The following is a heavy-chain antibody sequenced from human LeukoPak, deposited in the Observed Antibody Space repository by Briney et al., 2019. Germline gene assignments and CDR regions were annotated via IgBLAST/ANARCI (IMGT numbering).Heavy chain of an antibody. Sequence: SETLSLTCTVSGGSVSSGSYSWTWIRQPPGKGLECIGYIYYTGSTSYNPSLQSRVTMSVDTSKNQFSLKLSSVTAADTAVYYCARHRSGWNRDFDYWGQGTLVTVSS. V-gene: IGHV4-61*01. CDR2: IYYTGST. J-gene: IGHJ4*02. CDR1: GGSVSSGSYS. D-gene: IGHD6-19*01. CDR3: ARHRSGWNRDFDY.